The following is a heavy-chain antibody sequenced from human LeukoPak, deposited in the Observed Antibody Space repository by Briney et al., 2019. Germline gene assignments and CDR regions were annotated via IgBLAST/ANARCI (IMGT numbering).Heavy chain of an antibody. CDR3: ARRKSGYAVDD. J-gene: IGHJ4*02. Sequence: ASVKVSCKASGYTFTSYGISWVRQAPGQGLEWMGWINTNNGNPMYAQGFTGRYVFSLDTSVSTAYLEISGLKAEDTAVYYCARRKSGYAVDDWGQGTLVTVSS. CDR2: INTNNGNP. D-gene: IGHD5-12*01. CDR1: GYTFTSYG. V-gene: IGHV7-4-1*02.